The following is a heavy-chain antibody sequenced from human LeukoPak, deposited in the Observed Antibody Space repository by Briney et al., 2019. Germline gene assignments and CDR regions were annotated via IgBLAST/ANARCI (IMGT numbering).Heavy chain of an antibody. J-gene: IGHJ4*02. CDR3: AKAYMVRDPFDY. V-gene: IGHV3-23*01. CDR1: GFTFSSYA. Sequence: PGGSLRLSCAAAGFTFSSYAVSWVRQAPGKGLEWVSAISGSGGSTYYADSVKGRFTISRDNSKNTLYLQMNSLRAEDTAVYYCAKAYMVRDPFDYWGQGTLVTVSS. D-gene: IGHD3-10*01. CDR2: ISGSGGST.